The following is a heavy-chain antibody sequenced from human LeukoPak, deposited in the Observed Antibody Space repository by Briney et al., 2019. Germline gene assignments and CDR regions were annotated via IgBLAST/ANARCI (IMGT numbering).Heavy chain of an antibody. CDR2: IYYSGST. D-gene: IGHD2-2*01. V-gene: IGHV4-31*03. CDR3: ARGYCSSTSCYLADY. J-gene: IGHJ4*01. CDR1: GGSISSGGYY. Sequence: PSQTLSLTCTVSGGSISSGGYYWSWIPQHPGRGLEWVGHIYYSGSTYYNPPLKSRVTISVDTSKNQFSLKLSSVTAADTAVYYCARGYCSSTSCYLADYWGQGTLVTVSS.